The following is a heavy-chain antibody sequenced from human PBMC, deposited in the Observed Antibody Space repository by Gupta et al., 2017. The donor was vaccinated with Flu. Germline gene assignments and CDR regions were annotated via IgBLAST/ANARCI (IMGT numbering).Heavy chain of an antibody. CDR3: SGLTGLLDS. J-gene: IGHJ5*02. V-gene: IGHV1-69*01. D-gene: IGHD1-20*01. CDR1: GGTFSGFA. Sequence: QVQLVQSGTEVKRPGSSVRVSCKAYGGTFSGFAVSWVRLTPGPWLELMGCIIAAFVTTSYAQSFHGRVKLSAGASASGVYMEVRSLGGDGTAIYYCSGLTGLLDSWGEGTLVTVSS. CDR2: IIAAFVTT.